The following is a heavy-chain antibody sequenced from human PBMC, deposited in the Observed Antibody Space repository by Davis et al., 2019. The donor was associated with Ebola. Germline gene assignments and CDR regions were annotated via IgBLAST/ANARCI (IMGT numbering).Heavy chain of an antibody. Sequence: GESLRLSCAASGFTFSSYGMHWVRQAPGKGLEWVAVISYDGSNKYYADSVKGRFTISRDNSKNTLYLQMNSLRAEDTAVYYCARLGWDDFWSGYDYWGQGTLVTVSS. D-gene: IGHD3-3*01. CDR2: ISYDGSNK. V-gene: IGHV3-30*03. CDR3: ARLGWDDFWSGYDY. J-gene: IGHJ4*02. CDR1: GFTFSSYG.